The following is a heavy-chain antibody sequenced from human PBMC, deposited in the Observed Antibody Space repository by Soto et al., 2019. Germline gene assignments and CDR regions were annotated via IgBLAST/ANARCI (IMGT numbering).Heavy chain of an antibody. Sequence: GGSLRLSCAASGFTFDDYAMHWVRQAPGKGLEWVSGISWNSGSIGYADSVKGRFTISRDNAKNSVYLQMNSLRAEDTAVYYCVRDGSTGWHFDSWGQGTMVTVSS. J-gene: IGHJ4*02. CDR2: ISWNSGSI. D-gene: IGHD6-19*01. CDR3: VRDGSTGWHFDS. CDR1: GFTFDDYA. V-gene: IGHV3-9*01.